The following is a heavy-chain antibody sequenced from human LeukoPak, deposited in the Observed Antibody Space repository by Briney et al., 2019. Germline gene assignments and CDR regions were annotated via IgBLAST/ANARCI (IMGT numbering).Heavy chain of an antibody. V-gene: IGHV3-53*04. CDR2: IYSGGST. CDR3: AKTVSGSYSYQGGDY. J-gene: IGHJ4*02. Sequence: GGSLRLYCAASGFTVSNNYMSWVRQAPGKGLEWVSVIYSGGSTYYADSVKGRFTISRHSSKNTLYLQMNSLRPEDTAVYYCAKTVSGSYSYQGGDYWGQGTLVTVSS. CDR1: GFTVSNNY. D-gene: IGHD3-10*01.